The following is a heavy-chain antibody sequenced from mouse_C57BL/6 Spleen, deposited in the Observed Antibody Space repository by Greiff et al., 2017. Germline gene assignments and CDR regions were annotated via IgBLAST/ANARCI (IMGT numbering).Heavy chain of an antibody. Sequence: VQLKQSGPELVKPGASVKISCKASGHSFTGYYMNWVKQSPEKSLEWIGEINPSTGGTTYNQKFKAKATLTVDKSSSTAYMQLKSLTSEDSAVYYCARWAYYGSSYWYFDVWGTGTTVTVSS. CDR2: INPSTGGT. CDR3: ARWAYYGSSYWYFDV. CDR1: GHSFTGYY. V-gene: IGHV1-42*01. J-gene: IGHJ1*03. D-gene: IGHD1-1*01.